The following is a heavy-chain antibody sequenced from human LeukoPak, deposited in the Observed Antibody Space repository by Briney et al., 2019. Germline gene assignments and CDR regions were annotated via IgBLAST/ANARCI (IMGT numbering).Heavy chain of an antibody. D-gene: IGHD6-13*01. CDR1: GFTFGSYW. CDR3: ARASIAAGPYYFDH. Sequence: PGGSLRLSCAASGFTFGSYWMSWVRQAPGKGLEWVANIKQDGSEKYYVGSVKGRFTISRDNAKNSLYLQMNSLRAEDTAVYYCARASIAAGPYYFDHWGQGTLVTVSS. V-gene: IGHV3-7*01. CDR2: IKQDGSEK. J-gene: IGHJ4*02.